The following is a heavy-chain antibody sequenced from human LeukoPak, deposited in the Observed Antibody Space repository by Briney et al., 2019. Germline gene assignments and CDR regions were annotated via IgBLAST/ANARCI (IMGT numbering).Heavy chain of an antibody. CDR2: TTAEGAKYA. CDR1: GFSFTDYP. J-gene: IGHJ4*02. V-gene: IGHV3-43*02. D-gene: IGHD3-9*01. Sequence: GGSLRLSCATSGFSFTDYPMNWVRQAPGKGLEWISNIRTTAEGAKYAYYADSVKGRFTISRDNSKNSLYLQMNSLRTEDTALYYCAKDLDYYFDYWGQGTLVTVSS. CDR3: AKDLDYYFDY.